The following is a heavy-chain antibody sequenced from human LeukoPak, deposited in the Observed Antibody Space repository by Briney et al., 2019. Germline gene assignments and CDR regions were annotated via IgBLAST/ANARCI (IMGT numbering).Heavy chain of an antibody. J-gene: IGHJ4*02. CDR2: ISWNSGSI. CDR1: GFTFDDYA. V-gene: IGHV3-9*01. CDR3: ALGYSYGLANY. Sequence: PGGSLRLSCAASGFTFDDYAMHWVRQAPGKGLEWVSGISWNSGSIGYADSVKGRFTISRDNAKNSLYLQMNSLRAEDTALYYCALGYSYGLANYWGQGTLVTVSS. D-gene: IGHD5-18*01.